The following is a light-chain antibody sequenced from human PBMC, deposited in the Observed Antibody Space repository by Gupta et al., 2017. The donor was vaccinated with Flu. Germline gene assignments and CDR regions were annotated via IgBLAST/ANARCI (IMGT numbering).Light chain of an antibody. J-gene: IGLJ3*02. CDR2: STN. CDR3: VLSMSSGMEV. CDR1: SGSVSAPYY. Sequence: QAVVTQELSLSVYPGGTVTLTCGLSSGSVSAPYYPSWYQQSPGQPPRTLCDSTNIRSSGVPDRCSGSMLGKKAALNITGAQTDDESDYYCVLSMSSGMEVFGGGTKVTFL. V-gene: IGLV8-61*01.